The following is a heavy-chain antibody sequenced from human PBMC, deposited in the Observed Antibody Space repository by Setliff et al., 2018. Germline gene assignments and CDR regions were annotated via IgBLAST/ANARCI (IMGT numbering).Heavy chain of an antibody. CDR2: IYYNGDT. V-gene: IGHV4-59*08. J-gene: IGHJ6*02. D-gene: IGHD3-16*01. Sequence: SETLSLTCSVSGGSISGYYWNWLRQTPGKGLEWVGHIYYNGDTKYNPSLQSRVTMSVDTSKNQFSLKLKSVTAADTAVYYCARAPGGWRGYYGMDVWGQGTTVTVSS. CDR1: GGSISGYY. CDR3: ARAPGGWRGYYGMDV.